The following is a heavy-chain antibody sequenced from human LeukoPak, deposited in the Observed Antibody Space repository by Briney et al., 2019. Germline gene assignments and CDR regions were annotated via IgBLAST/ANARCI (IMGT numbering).Heavy chain of an antibody. CDR3: VRERGPYNDFDI. V-gene: IGHV3-33*01. D-gene: IGHD2-21*01. Sequence: GGSLRLSCAASGFSFSNFGMHWVRQAPGKGLQWVPVIWSDGKNKFYADSVKGRFTIFRDNSRKTLDLQLNSLRAEDTALYYCVRERGPYNDFDIWGQGTMVTVSS. CDR2: IWSDGKNK. J-gene: IGHJ3*02. CDR1: GFSFSNFG.